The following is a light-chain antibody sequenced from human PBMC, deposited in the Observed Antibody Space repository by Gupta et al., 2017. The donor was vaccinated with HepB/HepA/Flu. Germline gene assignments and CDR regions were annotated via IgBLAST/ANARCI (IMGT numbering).Light chain of an antibody. V-gene: IGKV3-15*01. Sequence: EIVMTQSPATLSVSPGERATLSCRASQSVSSNLAWYQQKPGQAPRLLIYGASTRATGIPARFSGSGSETEFTLTISSLQSEDFAVYYCQQYNNGPPDTFGQGTKLEIK. CDR3: QQYNNGPPDT. CDR2: GAS. CDR1: QSVSSN. J-gene: IGKJ2*01.